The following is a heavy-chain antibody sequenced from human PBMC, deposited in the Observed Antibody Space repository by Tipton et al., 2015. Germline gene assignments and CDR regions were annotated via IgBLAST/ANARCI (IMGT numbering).Heavy chain of an antibody. Sequence: TLSLTCTVSSGSISSYYWSWIRQPPGKGLEWIGYIYYSGSTNYNPSLKSRVTISVDTSKNQFSLNLSSVTAADTAVYYCARASPVGATRGGWFDPWGQGTLVTVSS. J-gene: IGHJ5*02. V-gene: IGHV4-59*01. CDR2: IYYSGST. CDR1: SGSISSYY. D-gene: IGHD1-26*01. CDR3: ARASPVGATRGGWFDP.